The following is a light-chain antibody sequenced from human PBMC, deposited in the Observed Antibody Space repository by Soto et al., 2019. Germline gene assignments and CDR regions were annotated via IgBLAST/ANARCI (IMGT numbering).Light chain of an antibody. CDR3: QQSYSTPLT. CDR1: QSVRSN. Sequence: EIVMTQSPATLSVSPVERGRACCRASQSVRSNLAWYQQKPGQAPRLLIYGASSRATGIPDRFSGSGSGTDFTLTISSLQPEDFATYYCQQSYSTPLTFGGGTKVDI. V-gene: IGKV3D-15*01. CDR2: GAS. J-gene: IGKJ4*01.